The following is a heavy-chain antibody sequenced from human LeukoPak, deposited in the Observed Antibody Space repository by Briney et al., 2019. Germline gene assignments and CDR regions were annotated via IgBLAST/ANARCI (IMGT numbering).Heavy chain of an antibody. CDR2: IREDGSEK. V-gene: IGHV3-7*05. J-gene: IGHJ4*02. D-gene: IGHD1-14*01. Sequence: PGGSLRLSCVASGFTFNNYWMNWVRQAPGRGLEWVANIREDGSEKNYVDSVKGRFTISRENAENSLYLQMDNLRAEDTAVYYCATDRREEPSNFDRNRFAYWGQGTLVTVSS. CDR3: ATDRREEPSNFDRNRFAY. CDR1: GFTFNNYW.